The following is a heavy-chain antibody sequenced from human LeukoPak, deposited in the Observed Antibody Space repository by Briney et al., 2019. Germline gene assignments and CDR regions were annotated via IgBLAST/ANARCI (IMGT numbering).Heavy chain of an antibody. J-gene: IGHJ4*02. Sequence: ASETLSLTCTVSGGSISSYYWSWIRQPAGKGLGWIGRIYTTGSTNYNPSLKSRVTMSVDTSKNQFSLKLSSVTAADTAVYYCARGPPPDFDCWGQGTLVTVSS. CDR3: ARGPPPDFDC. V-gene: IGHV4-4*07. CDR1: GGSISSYY. CDR2: IYTTGST.